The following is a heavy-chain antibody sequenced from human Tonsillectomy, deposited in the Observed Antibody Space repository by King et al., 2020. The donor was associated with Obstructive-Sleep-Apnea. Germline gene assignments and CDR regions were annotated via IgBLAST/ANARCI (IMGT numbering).Heavy chain of an antibody. V-gene: IGHV4-34*01. CDR1: GGSFSGYY. Sequence: QVQLQQWGAGLLKPSETLSLTCAVYGGSFSGYYWSWIRQPPGKGLDWIGEINHSGSTNYNPPLKSRVTISVDTSKHQFSLKLSSVTAADTAVYYCAREGSANYYYYGMDVWGQGTTVTVSS. D-gene: IGHD3-10*01. J-gene: IGHJ6*02. CDR3: AREGSANYYYYGMDV. CDR2: INHSGST.